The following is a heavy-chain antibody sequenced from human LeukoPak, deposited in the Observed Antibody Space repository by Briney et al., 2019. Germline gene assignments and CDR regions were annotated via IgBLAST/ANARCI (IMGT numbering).Heavy chain of an antibody. CDR3: TYGDYPLTY. Sequence: GGSLRLSCAASGLTVTNNYWHWVRQPPGKGPEWISLLYSNGDTKYADSVKSRFTFSRDNSKNTLYLQMNGLRAEDTAVYYCTYGDYPLTYWGQGTLVSVSS. D-gene: IGHD4-17*01. CDR2: LYSNGDT. J-gene: IGHJ4*02. CDR1: GLTVTNNY. V-gene: IGHV3-66*01.